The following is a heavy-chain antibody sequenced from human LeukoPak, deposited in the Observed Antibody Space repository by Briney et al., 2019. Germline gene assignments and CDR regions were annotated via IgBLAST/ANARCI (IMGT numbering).Heavy chain of an antibody. V-gene: IGHV3-49*04. CDR1: GFTFGDYV. CDR3: TRSVAAAGSRHFDY. Sequence: GGSLRLSCTASGFTFGDYVMSWVRQAPGKGLECVGFIRSKAYGGTAEYAASVKGRFTISRLDSNSIAYLQMNSLKTEDTAVYYCTRSVAAAGSRHFDYWGQGTLVTVSS. CDR2: IRSKAYGGTA. D-gene: IGHD6-13*01. J-gene: IGHJ4*02.